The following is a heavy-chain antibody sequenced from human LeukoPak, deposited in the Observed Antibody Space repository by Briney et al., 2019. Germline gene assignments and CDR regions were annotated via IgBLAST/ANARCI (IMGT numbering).Heavy chain of an antibody. CDR1: GFTFSSYA. CDR2: ISYDGSNK. Sequence: GGSLRLSCAASGFTFSSYAMHWVRQAPGKGLERVAVISYDGSNKYYADSVKGRFTISRDNAKNSLYLQMNSLRAEDTALYYCAKDLIAVAGPLDYWGQGTLVTVSS. CDR3: AKDLIAVAGPLDY. V-gene: IGHV3-30-3*01. D-gene: IGHD6-19*01. J-gene: IGHJ4*02.